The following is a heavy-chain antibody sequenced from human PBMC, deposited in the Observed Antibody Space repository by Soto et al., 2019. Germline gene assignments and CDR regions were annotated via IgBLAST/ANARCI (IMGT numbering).Heavy chain of an antibody. J-gene: IGHJ5*02. D-gene: IGHD3-10*01. CDR2: ISGSGGST. CDR1: GFTFSSYA. CDR3: AKNGGWFGELLEYNWFDP. V-gene: IGHV3-23*01. Sequence: GGSLRLSCAASGFTFSSYAMSWVCQAPGKGLEWVSAISGSGGSTYYADSVKGRFTISRDNSKNTLYLQMNSLRAEDTAVYYCAKNGGWFGELLEYNWFDPWGQGTLVTVSS.